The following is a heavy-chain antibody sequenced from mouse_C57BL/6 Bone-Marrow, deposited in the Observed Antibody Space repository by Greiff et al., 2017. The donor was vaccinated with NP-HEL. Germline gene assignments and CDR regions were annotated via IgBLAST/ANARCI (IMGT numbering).Heavy chain of an antibody. CDR2: IWTGGGT. Sequence: VQLQESGPGLVAPSQSLSITCTVSGFSLISYAISWVRQPPGKGLEWLGVIWTGGGTNYNSALKSRLSISKDNSKSQVFLKMNSLQTGDTARYCCAIFDYDDYFDYWGKGTTLTVSS. CDR1: GFSLISYA. CDR3: AIFDYDDYFDY. J-gene: IGHJ2*01. V-gene: IGHV2-9-1*01. D-gene: IGHD2-4*01.